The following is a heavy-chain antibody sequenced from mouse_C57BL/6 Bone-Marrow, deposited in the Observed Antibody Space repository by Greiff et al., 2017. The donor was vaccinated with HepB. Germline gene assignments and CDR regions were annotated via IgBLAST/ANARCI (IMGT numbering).Heavy chain of an antibody. CDR1: GFTFSSYA. J-gene: IGHJ3*01. CDR2: ISDGGSYT. CDR3: ARDHGGGFAY. Sequence: DVHLVESGGGLVKPGGSLKLSCAASGFTFSSYAMSWVRQTPEKRLEWVATISDGGSYTYYPDNVKGRFTISRDNAKNNLYLQMSHLKSEDTAMYYCARDHGGGFAYWGQGTLVTVSA. D-gene: IGHD1-1*01. V-gene: IGHV5-4*01.